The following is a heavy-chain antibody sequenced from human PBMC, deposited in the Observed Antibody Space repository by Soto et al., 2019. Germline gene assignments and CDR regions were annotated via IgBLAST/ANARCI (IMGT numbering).Heavy chain of an antibody. V-gene: IGHV4-34*01. Sequence: QVQLQQWGAGLLKPSETLSLTCAVYGGSFSGYYWSWIRQPPGKGLEWIGEINHSGSTNYNPSLKSRVTISVDTSKNQFSLKLSSVTAADTAVYYCARSPLEHGSGRPFDYWGQGTLVTVSS. CDR1: GGSFSGYY. J-gene: IGHJ4*02. CDR2: INHSGST. CDR3: ARSPLEHGSGRPFDY. D-gene: IGHD3-10*01.